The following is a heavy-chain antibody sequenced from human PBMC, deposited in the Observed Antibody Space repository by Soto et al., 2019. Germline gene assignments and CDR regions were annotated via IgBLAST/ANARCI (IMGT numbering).Heavy chain of an antibody. CDR1: GYTFTTYG. J-gene: IGHJ4*02. CDR3: ASDELAYCSGDNCEHYFDY. D-gene: IGHD2-15*01. V-gene: IGHV1-18*01. Sequence: QVQLGQSGAEVKKPGASVKVSCKTSGYTFTTYGVSWVRQAPGRGLEWMGWISGYNGNTNSAPKLQGRVSMTTDTSTSTAYMELRSLRSDDTAVYYCASDELAYCSGDNCEHYFDYWGQGTLVTVSS. CDR2: ISGYNGNT.